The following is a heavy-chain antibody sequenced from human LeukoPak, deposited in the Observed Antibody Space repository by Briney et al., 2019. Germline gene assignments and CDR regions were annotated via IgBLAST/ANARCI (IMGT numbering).Heavy chain of an antibody. J-gene: IGHJ1*01. CDR2: IHDRGSD. Sequence: SETLSLTCSVSGASITTTNFWWTWIRQSPGRGLEWIGYIHDRGSDKYNPALESRATLSVDTSKNQFSLKLNSVTAADTAVYYCARYGLVEFRNAFQYWGQGTLVSVSS. V-gene: IGHV4-61*01. CDR3: ARYGLVEFRNAFQY. D-gene: IGHD6-6*01. CDR1: GASITTTNFW.